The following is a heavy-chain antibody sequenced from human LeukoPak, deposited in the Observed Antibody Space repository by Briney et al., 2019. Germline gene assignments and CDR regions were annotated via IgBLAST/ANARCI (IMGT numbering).Heavy chain of an antibody. CDR1: GGSFRGYY. CDR3: ARDPEYFHH. Sequence: SETLSLTCAVYGGSFRGYYWNWIRQPPGKGLEWIGEINHSGSTNYNPSLKSRVTISLDTSKNQFSLKLSSVTAADTAVYYCARDPEYFHHWGQGTLVTVSS. V-gene: IGHV4-34*01. J-gene: IGHJ1*01. CDR2: INHSGST.